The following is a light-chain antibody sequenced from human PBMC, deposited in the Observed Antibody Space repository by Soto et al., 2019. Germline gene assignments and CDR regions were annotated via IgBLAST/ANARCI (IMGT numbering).Light chain of an antibody. CDR3: CATVDTSTYV. CDR2: EGT. CDR1: GSDVGGYKF. J-gene: IGLJ1*01. Sequence: QSALTQPASVSGSPGQSITISCTGSGSDVGGYKFVSWYQQHPGNVPRLMIYEGTERPSGVSNRFSGSRSGTTASLTISGLQAADYYDYYCCATVDTSTYVFGTGTKLTVL. V-gene: IGLV2-23*01.